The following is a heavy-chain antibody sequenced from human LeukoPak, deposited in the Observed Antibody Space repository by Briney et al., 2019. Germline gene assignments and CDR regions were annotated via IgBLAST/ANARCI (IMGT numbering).Heavy chain of an antibody. CDR3: ARTEELLLKFDY. CDR1: GGSFSGYY. Sequence: SPSETLSLTCAVYGGSFSGYYWGWIRQPPGKGLEWIGSIYHSGSTYYNPSLKSRVTISVDTSKNQFSLKLSSVTAADTAVYYCARTEELLLKFDYWGQGTLVTVSS. D-gene: IGHD1-26*01. V-gene: IGHV4-34*01. J-gene: IGHJ4*02. CDR2: IYHSGST.